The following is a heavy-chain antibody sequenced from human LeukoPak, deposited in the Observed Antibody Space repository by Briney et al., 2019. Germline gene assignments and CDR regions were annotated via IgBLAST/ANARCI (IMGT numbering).Heavy chain of an antibody. J-gene: IGHJ4*02. V-gene: IGHV4-39*07. CDR1: GGSISSSSYY. Sequence: SETLSLTCTVSGGSISSSSYYWGWIRQPPGKGLEWIGSIYYSGSTYYNPSLKSRVTISVDTSKNQFSLKLSSVTAADTAVYYCARTTVTVSHFDYWGQGTLVTVSS. D-gene: IGHD4-17*01. CDR3: ARTTVTVSHFDY. CDR2: IYYSGST.